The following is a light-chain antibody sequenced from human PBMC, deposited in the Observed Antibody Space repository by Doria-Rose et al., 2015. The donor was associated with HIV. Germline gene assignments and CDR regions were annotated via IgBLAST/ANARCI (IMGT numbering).Light chain of an antibody. CDR2: ATS. CDR1: QNISNY. J-gene: IGKJ1*01. Sequence: TQSLSSLSASVGDRVTITCRASQNISNYLNWYQQMPGKAPRLVISATSGLQTGVTSRFSGSGSGTVFILTINSLQPEDFASYYCQQSYSAPWTFGQGTKVEIK. CDR3: QQSYSAPWT. V-gene: IGKV1-39*01.